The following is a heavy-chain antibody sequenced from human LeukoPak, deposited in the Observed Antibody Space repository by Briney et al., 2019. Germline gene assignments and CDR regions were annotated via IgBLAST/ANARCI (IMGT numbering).Heavy chain of an antibody. Sequence: SETLSLTCVVYGGSFSGYYWSWIRQPPGKGLEWIGEISHSGTTNYNPSLKSRVTISVDTSKNQFSLKLTSVTAADTAVYYCARGGLANYFDYWGQGTLVPVSS. CDR1: GGSFSGYY. V-gene: IGHV4-34*01. CDR3: ARGGLANYFDY. CDR2: ISHSGTT. J-gene: IGHJ4*02. D-gene: IGHD3/OR15-3a*01.